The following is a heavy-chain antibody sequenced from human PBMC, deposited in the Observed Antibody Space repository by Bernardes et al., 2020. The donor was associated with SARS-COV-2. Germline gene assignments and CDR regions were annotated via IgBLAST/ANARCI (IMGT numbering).Heavy chain of an antibody. Sequence: GGSLRLSCAASGFIFPNYDMSWVRQAPGKGPEWVAAISGTGGAPKYADSVKGRFTISRDNSKNTLYLQMRTLRAEDTALYYCASPPMTSGPFEFFHHWGQGTLVTVSS. D-gene: IGHD2-15*01. CDR1: GFIFPNYD. J-gene: IGHJ1*01. CDR3: ASPPMTSGPFEFFHH. V-gene: IGHV3-23*01. CDR2: ISGTGGAP.